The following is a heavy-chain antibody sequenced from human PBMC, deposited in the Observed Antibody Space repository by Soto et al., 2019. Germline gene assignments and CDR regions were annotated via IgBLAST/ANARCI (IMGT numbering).Heavy chain of an antibody. J-gene: IGHJ1*01. CDR1: NGSFSGYY. CDR2: ITNSGYT. V-gene: IGHV4-34*01. Sequence: SETLSLTCDVFNGSFSGYYWSWIRQPPGKGLEWIGEITNSGYTNYNPSLKTRVTILMARSKNHFSLRVTSVTAADTAVYYCARGLEYFQHWGQGTLVTVSS. CDR3: ARGLEYFQH.